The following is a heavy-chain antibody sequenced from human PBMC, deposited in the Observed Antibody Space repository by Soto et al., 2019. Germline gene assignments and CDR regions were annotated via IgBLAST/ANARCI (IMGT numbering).Heavy chain of an antibody. D-gene: IGHD6-13*01. Sequence: SLKISCAASGFTFDDYAMHWVRQAPGKGLEWVSGISWNSGSIGYADSVKGRFTISRDNAKNSLYLQMNSLRAEDTALYYCAKDRGYSSSWYGMDVWGQGTTVTVSS. J-gene: IGHJ6*02. CDR1: GFTFDDYA. CDR3: AKDRGYSSSWYGMDV. CDR2: ISWNSGSI. V-gene: IGHV3-9*01.